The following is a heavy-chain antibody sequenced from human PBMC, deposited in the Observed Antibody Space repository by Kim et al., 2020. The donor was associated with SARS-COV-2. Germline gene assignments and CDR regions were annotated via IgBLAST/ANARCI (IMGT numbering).Heavy chain of an antibody. CDR2: IWPDGSEE. CDR3: ARFISSKTSSPVFFYYAMDV. D-gene: IGHD3-10*01. CDR1: GFIFSHYG. Sequence: GGSLRLSCVASGFIFSHYGMHWVRQAPGKGLEWVAVIWPDGSEEYYADSLKGRFTISRDNYKNTLYLQMNDLRGDDAAVYYCARFISSKTSSPVFFYYAMDVWGQGTTVAVSS. J-gene: IGHJ6*02. V-gene: IGHV3-33*08.